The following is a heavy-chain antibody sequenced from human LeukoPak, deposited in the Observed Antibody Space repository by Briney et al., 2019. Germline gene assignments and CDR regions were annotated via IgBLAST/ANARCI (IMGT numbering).Heavy chain of an antibody. V-gene: IGHV3-21*04. CDR2: ISSSSSYI. D-gene: IGHD6-19*01. CDR1: GFTFSSYS. Sequence: GGSLRLSCAASGFTFSSYSMNWVRQAPGKGLEWVSSISSSSSYIYYADSVKGRFTISRDNSKNTLYLQMNSLRAEDTAVYYCAKVEQWLVRTWGQGTLVTVSS. CDR3: AKVEQWLVRT. J-gene: IGHJ5*02.